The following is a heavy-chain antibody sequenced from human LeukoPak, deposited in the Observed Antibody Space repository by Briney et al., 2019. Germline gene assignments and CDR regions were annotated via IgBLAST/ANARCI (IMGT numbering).Heavy chain of an antibody. Sequence: GGSLRLSCAASGFTSSDYYMSWIRQAPGKGLEWVSYISSSGSTIYYADSVKGRFTISRDNAKNSLYLQMNSLRAEDTAVYYCARENCGVDCPLGAFDIWGQGTMVTVSS. V-gene: IGHV3-11*01. CDR3: ARENCGVDCPLGAFDI. J-gene: IGHJ3*02. D-gene: IGHD2-21*02. CDR2: ISSSGSTI. CDR1: GFTSSDYY.